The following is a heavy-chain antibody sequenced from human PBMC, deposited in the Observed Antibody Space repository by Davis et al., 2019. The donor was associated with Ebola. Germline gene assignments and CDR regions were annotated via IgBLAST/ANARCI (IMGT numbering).Heavy chain of an antibody. CDR2: YYYTGST. J-gene: IGHJ6*04. V-gene: IGHV4-30-2*05. Sequence: SETLSLTCAVSGAFVSSGGYSWIWIRQPPGKGLEWIGYYYYTGSTYYSPSLKSRVTISVDTSKNQFSLRVRSVTAADTAVYYCVRGWPSSVTTDFYAMDAWGKGTTVIVSS. CDR1: GAFVSSGGYS. D-gene: IGHD4-17*01. CDR3: VRGWPSSVTTDFYAMDA.